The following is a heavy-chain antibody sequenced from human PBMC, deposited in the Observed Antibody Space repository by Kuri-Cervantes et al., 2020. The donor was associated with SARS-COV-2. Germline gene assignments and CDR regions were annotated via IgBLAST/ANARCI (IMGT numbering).Heavy chain of an antibody. Sequence: GSLRLSCTVSGGSISSYYWGWIRQPPGKGLEWIGGIYYSGSTYYNPSLKSRVTISIDTSKNQFSLNLSSVTAADTAVYYCARDGYSSSWNYFDSWGQGTLVTVSS. CDR1: GGSISSYY. CDR2: IYYSGST. J-gene: IGHJ4*02. CDR3: ARDGYSSSWNYFDS. V-gene: IGHV4-39*07. D-gene: IGHD6-13*01.